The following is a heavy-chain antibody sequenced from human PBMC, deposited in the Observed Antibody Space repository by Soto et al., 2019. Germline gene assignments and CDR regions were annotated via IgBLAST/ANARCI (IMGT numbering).Heavy chain of an antibody. J-gene: IGHJ6*02. V-gene: IGHV4-4*02. Sequence: PAETLSLTCAVSGGSISSANWLTVFRQPPGKVLEWIGEIYHGGSTSYNPSLKSRVTLSLDKFKDHFSLNLTSVTAADTAVYYCARLSFSYGVDVWGQGTTVTVSS. CDR2: IYHGGST. CDR1: GGSISSANW. CDR3: ARLSFSYGVDV.